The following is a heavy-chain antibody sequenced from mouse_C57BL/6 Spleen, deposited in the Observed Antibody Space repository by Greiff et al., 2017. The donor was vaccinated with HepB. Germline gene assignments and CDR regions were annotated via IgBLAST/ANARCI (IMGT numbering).Heavy chain of an antibody. Sequence: EVQLQESGPGLVKPSQSLSLTCSVTGYSITSGYYWNWIRQFPGNKLEWMGYISYDGSNNYNPSLKNRISITRDTSKNQFFLKLNSVTTEDTATYYCARDLITTGYWGQGTTLTVSS. CDR2: ISYDGSN. D-gene: IGHD1-1*01. CDR3: ARDLITTGY. CDR1: GYSITSGYY. J-gene: IGHJ2*01. V-gene: IGHV3-6*01.